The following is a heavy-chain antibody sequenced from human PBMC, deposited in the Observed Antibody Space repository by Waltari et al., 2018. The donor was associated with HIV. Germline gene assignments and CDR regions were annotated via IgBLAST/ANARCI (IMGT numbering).Heavy chain of an antibody. CDR3: ARHSGTSTMVRAPFDY. CDR1: GGSISSYY. CDR2: IYYSGST. J-gene: IGHJ4*02. D-gene: IGHD3-10*01. Sequence: VQLQESGPGLVKPSETLSLTCTVSGGSISSYYWSWIRQPPGKGLEWIGYIYYSGSTNYNPSLKSRVTISVDTSKNQFSLKLSSVTAADTAVYYCARHSGTSTMVRAPFDYWGQGTLVTVSS. V-gene: IGHV4-59*01.